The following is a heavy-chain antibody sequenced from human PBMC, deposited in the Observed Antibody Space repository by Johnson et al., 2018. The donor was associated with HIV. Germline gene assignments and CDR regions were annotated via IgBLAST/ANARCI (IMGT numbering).Heavy chain of an antibody. CDR2: ISYDESNK. J-gene: IGHJ3*01. V-gene: IGHV3-30*18. CDR1: GFTFSSYG. D-gene: IGHD1-1*01. Sequence: QLVESGGGVAQPGRSLRLSCAASGFTFSSYGMHWVRQAPGKGLEWVAVISYDESNKYYADSVKGRFTISRDNSKNTLYLQMSSLGAEYTAVYYCAKDQSWIGTGHDTFDVWGQGTMVTVSS. CDR3: AKDQSWIGTGHDTFDV.